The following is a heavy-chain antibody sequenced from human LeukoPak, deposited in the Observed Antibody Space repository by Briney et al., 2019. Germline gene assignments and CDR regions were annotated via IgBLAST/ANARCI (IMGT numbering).Heavy chain of an antibody. CDR2: ISYDGSNK. CDR3: AKDLMVDYYYYGMDV. Sequence: PGGSLRLSCAASGFTFSSYGMHWVRQAPGKGLEWVAVISYDGSNKYYADSVKGRFTISRDNSKNTLYLQMNSLRAEDTAVYYCAKDLMVDYYYYGMDVWGQGTTVTVSS. J-gene: IGHJ6*02. CDR1: GFTFSSYG. V-gene: IGHV3-30*18. D-gene: IGHD3-10*01.